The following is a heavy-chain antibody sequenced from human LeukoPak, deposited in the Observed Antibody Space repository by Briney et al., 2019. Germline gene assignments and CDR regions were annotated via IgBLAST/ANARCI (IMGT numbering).Heavy chain of an antibody. V-gene: IGHV1-2*02. CDR2: INPNSGAT. CDR1: GHTFADCS. Sequence: ASVNVSCKASGHTFADCSLHWVRQAPGQGLEWMWMEWINPNSGATSYAQKFQGRVTMTRDTSISTAYMELSRLRSDDTAVYYCAREGYNWNDRGDYYFDYWGQGTLVTVSS. D-gene: IGHD1-20*01. CDR3: AREGYNWNDRGDYYFDY. J-gene: IGHJ4*02.